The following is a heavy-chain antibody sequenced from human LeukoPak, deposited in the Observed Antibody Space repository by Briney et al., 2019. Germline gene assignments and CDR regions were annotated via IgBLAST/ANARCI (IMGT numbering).Heavy chain of an antibody. CDR1: GYTFTGYY. V-gene: IGHV1-2*02. CDR3: ARDGYGSGTPSDY. D-gene: IGHD3-10*01. CDR2: INPNTGGT. Sequence: ASVKVSCKASGYTFTGYYLHWVRQVPGQGLEWMGWINPNTGGTNYAQKFQGRVTMTRDTPISTAYMELSRLRSDDTAVYYCARDGYGSGTPSDYWGQGTLVTVSS. J-gene: IGHJ4*02.